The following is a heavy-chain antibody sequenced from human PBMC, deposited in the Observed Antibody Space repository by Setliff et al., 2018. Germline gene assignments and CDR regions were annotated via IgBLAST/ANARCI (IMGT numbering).Heavy chain of an antibody. D-gene: IGHD4-17*01. CDR2: IYYSGST. CDR1: GGSISSGDYY. CDR3: ASCPFFDYGDPKVAWWYFDL. Sequence: SETLSLTCTVSGGSISSGDYYWSWIRQPPGKGLEWIGYIYYSGSTYYNPSLKSRVTISVDTSKNQSSLKLSSVTAADTAVYYCASCPFFDYGDPKVAWWYFDLWGRGTLVTVSS. V-gene: IGHV4-30-4*02. J-gene: IGHJ2*01.